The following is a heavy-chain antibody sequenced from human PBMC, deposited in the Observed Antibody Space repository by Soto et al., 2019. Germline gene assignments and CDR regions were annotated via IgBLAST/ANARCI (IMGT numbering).Heavy chain of an antibody. V-gene: IGHV3-7*01. D-gene: IGHD3-3*01. CDR2: IKGDGIAK. Sequence: GGSLRLSCAASGFTFSSQWMSWVRQTPGKGLEWVANIKGDGIAKFYVGSVRGRFTISRDNAKNSLYLQMNSLRVEDTAVYYCAISYDSPGGPWGQGTLVTVSS. J-gene: IGHJ5*02. CDR3: AISYDSPGGP. CDR1: GFTFSSQW.